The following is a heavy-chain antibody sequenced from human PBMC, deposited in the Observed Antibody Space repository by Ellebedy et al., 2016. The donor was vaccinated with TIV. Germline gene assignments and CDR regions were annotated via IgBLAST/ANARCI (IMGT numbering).Heavy chain of an antibody. J-gene: IGHJ2*01. Sequence: GGSLRLSCAASGFTFSHYWMNWVRQAPGKGLEWVSAISAGGGSTYYADSVKGRFTISRENAKNSLYLQMNSLRAGDTAVYYCARSGGILGFDLWGRGTLVTVSS. CDR1: GFTFSHYW. CDR3: ARSGGILGFDL. CDR2: ISAGGGST. D-gene: IGHD7-27*01. V-gene: IGHV3-23*01.